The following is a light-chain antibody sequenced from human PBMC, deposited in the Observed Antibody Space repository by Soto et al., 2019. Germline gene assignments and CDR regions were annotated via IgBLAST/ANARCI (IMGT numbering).Light chain of an antibody. J-gene: IGKJ2*01. Sequence: DILMTQSPDSLAVSLGERATINCKSSQSVFHSPDSKQYLAWYQQKAGQPPNLLIYWASTRCTGVPDRFSDSGSGTDFTLTISSLQAEDVAVYFCQQFYATAYTFGQGTKLEIK. CDR3: QQFYATAYT. V-gene: IGKV4-1*01. CDR1: QSVFHSPDSKQY. CDR2: WAS.